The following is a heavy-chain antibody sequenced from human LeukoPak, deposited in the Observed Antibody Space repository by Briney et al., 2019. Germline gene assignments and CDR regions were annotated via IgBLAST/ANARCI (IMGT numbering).Heavy chain of an antibody. D-gene: IGHD6-6*01. CDR2: IYSGGST. CDR1: EFTFSAYA. Sequence: PGGSLRLSCAASEFTFSAYAMHWIRQAPGKGLEWVSVIYSGGSTYYADSVKGRFTISRDNSKNTLYLQMNSLRAEDTAVYYCASKGSIAARHGFDYWGQGTLVTVSS. J-gene: IGHJ4*02. CDR3: ASKGSIAARHGFDY. V-gene: IGHV3-NL1*01.